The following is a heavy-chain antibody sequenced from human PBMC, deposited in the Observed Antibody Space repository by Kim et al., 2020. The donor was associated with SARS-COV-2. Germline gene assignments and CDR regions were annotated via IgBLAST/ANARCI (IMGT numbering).Heavy chain of an antibody. CDR2: ISSSSSYI. D-gene: IGHD7-27*01. V-gene: IGHV3-21*01. CDR1: GFTFSSYS. CDR3: ARDLGSDNWGGYYYYDMDV. Sequence: GGSLRLSCAASGFTFSSYSMNWVRQAPGKGLEWVSSISSSSSYIYYADSVKGRFTISRDNAKNSLYLQMNSLRAEDTAVYYCARDLGSDNWGGYYYYDMDVWGQGTTVTVSS. J-gene: IGHJ6*02.